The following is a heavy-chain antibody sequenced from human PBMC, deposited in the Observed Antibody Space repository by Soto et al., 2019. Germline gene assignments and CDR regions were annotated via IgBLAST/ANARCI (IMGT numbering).Heavy chain of an antibody. J-gene: IGHJ4*02. D-gene: IGHD5-12*01. CDR1: GGTFSSYA. CDR3: ARPVEMATISRSYLFY. CDR2: IINIFGTA. Sequence: QVQLVQSGAEVKKPGSSVKVSCKASGGTFSSYAINWVRQAPGQGLEWMGGIINIFGTANYAQKFQGRVTITADESTSTAYMELSSLRSENTAVYYCARPVEMATISRSYLFYWGQGTLVTVSS. V-gene: IGHV1-69*01.